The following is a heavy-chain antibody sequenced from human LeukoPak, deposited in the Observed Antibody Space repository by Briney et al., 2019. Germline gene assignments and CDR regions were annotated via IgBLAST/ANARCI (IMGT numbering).Heavy chain of an antibody. Sequence: SETLSLTCTVSGGSISSYYWSWIRQPPGKGLEWIGYIYHSGNTNYSPSLESRVTMSVDESKNQLSLRVHFVSAADTAVYYCASTRRAAVAGRFDSWGQGTLVTVSS. CDR3: ASTRRAAVAGRFDS. V-gene: IGHV4-4*09. CDR1: GGSISSYY. CDR2: IYHSGNT. D-gene: IGHD6-19*01. J-gene: IGHJ4*02.